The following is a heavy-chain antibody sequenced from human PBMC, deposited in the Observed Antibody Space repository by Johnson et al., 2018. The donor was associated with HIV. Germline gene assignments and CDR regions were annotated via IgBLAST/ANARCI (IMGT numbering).Heavy chain of an antibody. J-gene: IGHJ3*02. CDR1: GFTFSSYA. CDR3: ARDQDWGYYDSTAFDI. Sequence: QVQLVESGGGLVQPGGSLRLSCAASGFTFSSYAMSWVRQAPGKGLEWVAVISYDGRYKYYADSVKGRFTISRDNSKNTVYLQMSSLRAEDTAVYHCARDQDWGYYDSTAFDIWGQGTMVTVSS. CDR2: ISYDGRYK. V-gene: IGHV3-30*04. D-gene: IGHD3-22*01.